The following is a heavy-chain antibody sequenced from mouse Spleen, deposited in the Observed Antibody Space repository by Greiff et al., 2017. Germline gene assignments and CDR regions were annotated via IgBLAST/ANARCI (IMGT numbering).Heavy chain of an antibody. CDR3: ASRMITGAMDY. V-gene: IGHV5-6*01. Sequence: EVQRVESGGDLVKPGGSLKLSCAASGFTFSSYGMSWVRQTPDKRLEWVATISSGGSYTYYPDSVKGRFTISRDNAKNTLYLQMSSLKSEDTAMYYCASRMITGAMDYWGQGTSVTVSS. CDR1: GFTFSSYG. J-gene: IGHJ4*01. D-gene: IGHD2-4*01. CDR2: ISSGGSYT.